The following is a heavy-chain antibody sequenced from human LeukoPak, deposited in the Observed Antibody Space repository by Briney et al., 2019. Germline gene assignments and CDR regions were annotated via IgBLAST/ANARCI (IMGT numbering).Heavy chain of an antibody. V-gene: IGHV1-8*01. J-gene: IGHJ5*02. CDR3: ARGRDDYGDYRNWFDP. Sequence: ASVKVSCKAFGYTFTSYDINWVRQATGQGLEWMGWMNPNSGNTGYAQKFQGRVTMTRNTSISTAYMELSSLRSEDTAVYYCARGRDDYGDYRNWFDPWGQGTLVTVSS. D-gene: IGHD4-17*01. CDR2: MNPNSGNT. CDR1: GYTFTSYD.